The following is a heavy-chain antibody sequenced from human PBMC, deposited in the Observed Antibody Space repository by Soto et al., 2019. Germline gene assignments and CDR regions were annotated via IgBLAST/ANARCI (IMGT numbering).Heavy chain of an antibody. J-gene: IGHJ5*02. D-gene: IGHD4-4*01. Sequence: SETLSLTCAVYGGSFSGYSWSWIRQPPGKGLEWIGYIYHSGSTYYNPSLKSRVTISVDRSKNQFSLKLSSVTAADAAVYYCAREDSNWFDPWGQGTLVTVSS. CDR3: AREDSNWFDP. V-gene: IGHV4-30-2*01. CDR2: IYHSGST. CDR1: GGSFSGYS.